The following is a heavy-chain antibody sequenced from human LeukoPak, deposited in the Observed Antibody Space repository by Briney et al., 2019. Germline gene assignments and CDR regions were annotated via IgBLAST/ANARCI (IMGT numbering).Heavy chain of an antibody. Sequence: SETLSLTCTVSGGSINSYYWSWIRQPPGKGLEWIGFIYYSGSSLYNPSLKSRVTISVDTSKNQFPLNLSSVTAADTAVYYCARLGHCSGGDCLDDYWGQGTLVTVSS. CDR3: ARLGHCSGGDCLDDY. CDR2: IYYSGSS. J-gene: IGHJ4*02. CDR1: GGSINSYY. D-gene: IGHD2-21*02. V-gene: IGHV4-59*01.